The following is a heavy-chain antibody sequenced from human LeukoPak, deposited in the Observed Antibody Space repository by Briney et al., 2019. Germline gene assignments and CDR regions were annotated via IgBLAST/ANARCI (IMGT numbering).Heavy chain of an antibody. Sequence: GASVKVSCKASGYTFTSYGISWVRQAPGQGLEWMGWISAYNGNTNYAQKFQGRVTITADESTSTAYMELSSLRSEDTAVYYCASSLQKYYYDSSGYQPIPAAYYYYYGMDVWGQGTTVTVSS. CDR1: GYTFTSYG. V-gene: IGHV1-18*01. CDR2: ISAYNGNT. CDR3: ASSLQKYYYDSSGYQPIPAAYYYYYGMDV. J-gene: IGHJ6*02. D-gene: IGHD3-22*01.